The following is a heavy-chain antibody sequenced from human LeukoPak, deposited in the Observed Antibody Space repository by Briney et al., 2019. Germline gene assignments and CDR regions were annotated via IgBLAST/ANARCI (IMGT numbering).Heavy chain of an antibody. D-gene: IGHD7-27*01. J-gene: IGHJ4*02. CDR1: GVSIRGYS. Sequence: SETLSLTCTVSGVSIRGYSWSWLRQPPGKGLEWLGYISDSGSTSYNPSLKTRIIISLDTSKNQFSLKLSSATAADTAVYYCARWGRPNFDYWGQGTLVTVSS. CDR2: ISDSGST. CDR3: ARWGRPNFDY. V-gene: IGHV4-59*01.